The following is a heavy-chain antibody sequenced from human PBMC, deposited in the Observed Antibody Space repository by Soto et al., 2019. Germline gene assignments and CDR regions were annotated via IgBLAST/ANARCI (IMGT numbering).Heavy chain of an antibody. CDR1: GFTCSSYS. Sequence: GGSLRLSCAASGFTCSSYSMNWVRQAPGKGLEWVSSISSSSSYIYYADSVKGRFTISRDNAKNSLYLQMNSLRAEDTAVYYCARDPPNFDFWSGYLDDAFDIWGQGTMVTVSS. D-gene: IGHD3-3*01. J-gene: IGHJ3*02. CDR2: ISSSSSYI. V-gene: IGHV3-21*01. CDR3: ARDPPNFDFWSGYLDDAFDI.